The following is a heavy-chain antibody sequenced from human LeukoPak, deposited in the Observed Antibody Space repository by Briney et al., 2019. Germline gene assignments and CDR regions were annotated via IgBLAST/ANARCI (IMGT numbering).Heavy chain of an antibody. J-gene: IGHJ3*02. Sequence: SETLSLTCTVSGASITNSYWNWIRQSPGKGLEWIGYINYSGSTNYNPTLKSRVTISVDTSKNQFSLKLSSVTAADTAVYFCARDPLSTNDFDIWGQGTMVTVSS. D-gene: IGHD1-1*01. V-gene: IGHV4-59*01. CDR1: GASITNSY. CDR2: INYSGST. CDR3: ARDPLSTNDFDI.